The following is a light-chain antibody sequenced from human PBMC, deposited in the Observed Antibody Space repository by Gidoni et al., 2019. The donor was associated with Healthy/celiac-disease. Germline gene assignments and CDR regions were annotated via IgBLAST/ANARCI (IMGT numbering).Light chain of an antibody. Sequence: PARVSLSAVERATRSGRTSQSVSGFLSWYQQKPGQAHRLLLYDASNMAAGIPAVVGGGGSGTDFSLTISSLEHEDFAVYCCQRCSNWPLIFGGXTKVEIK. V-gene: IGKV3-11*01. CDR2: DAS. CDR3: QRCSNWPLI. CDR1: QSVSGF. J-gene: IGKJ4*01.